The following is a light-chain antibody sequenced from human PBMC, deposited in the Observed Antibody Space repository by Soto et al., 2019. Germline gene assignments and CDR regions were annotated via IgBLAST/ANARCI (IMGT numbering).Light chain of an antibody. CDR3: GAWDSRLSAGG. CDR2: DNN. CDR1: SSNIGSND. J-gene: IGLJ2*01. Sequence: QSLLTQPPSVSAAPGQKVTISCSGSSSNIGSNDVSWYQQLPGTGPKLLIYDNNKRPSRIPDRFSGSRSGTSATLAITGLQTGDEADYYCGAWDSRLSAGGFGGGTKLTVL. V-gene: IGLV1-51*01.